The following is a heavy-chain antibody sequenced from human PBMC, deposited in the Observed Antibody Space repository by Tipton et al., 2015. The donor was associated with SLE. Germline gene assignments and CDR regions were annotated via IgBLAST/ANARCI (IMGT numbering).Heavy chain of an antibody. CDR3: AVPSYDTLGYWYFDL. J-gene: IGHJ2*01. D-gene: IGHD3-22*01. Sequence: RSLRLSCAASGFTYSIYAMSWVRQAPGKGLEWVAMIWFDGSKKYYGDSVKGRFTISRDNSQNTLFLQLNSLRAEDTAVYYCAVPSYDTLGYWYFDLWGRGTLVTVSS. CDR2: IWFDGSKK. CDR1: GFTYSIYA. V-gene: IGHV3-33*08.